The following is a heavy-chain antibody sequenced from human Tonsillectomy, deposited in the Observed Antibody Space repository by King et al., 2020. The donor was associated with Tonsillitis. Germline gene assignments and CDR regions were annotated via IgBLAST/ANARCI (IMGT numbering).Heavy chain of an antibody. J-gene: IGHJ6*02. V-gene: IGHV4-30-4*07. CDR2: IYNSGST. CDR1: GGSISSGSYS. CDR3: ARDPEYYYDAMDV. Sequence: VQLQESGPGLVKPSQTLSLTCVVSGGSISSGSYSWSWIRQPPGKGLEWIGYIYNSGSTNYNPSLKSRVTISVDTSKNPFSLKLSSVTAADTAVYYCARDPEYYYDAMDVWGQGTTVTVSS.